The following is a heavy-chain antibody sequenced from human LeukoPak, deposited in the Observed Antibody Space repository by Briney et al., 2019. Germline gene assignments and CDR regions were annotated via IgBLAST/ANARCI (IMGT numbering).Heavy chain of an antibody. CDR3: AREPPGGGFDY. V-gene: IGHV3-66*01. Sequence: GGSLRLSCAASGFTFSDYYMSWVRQAPGKGLEWVSVVYSGGNTYYADSVKGRFTISRDNSKNTLYLQMNSLRAEDTAVYYCAREPPGGGFDYWGQGTLVTVSS. CDR1: GFTFSDYY. J-gene: IGHJ4*02. CDR2: VYSGGNT. D-gene: IGHD3-16*01.